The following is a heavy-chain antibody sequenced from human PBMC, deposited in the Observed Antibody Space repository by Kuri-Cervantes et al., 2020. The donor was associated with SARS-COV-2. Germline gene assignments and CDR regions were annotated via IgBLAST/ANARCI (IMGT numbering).Heavy chain of an antibody. CDR3: VYGLWLDNGFDP. V-gene: IGHV3-21*01. CDR2: ISSSSSYI. D-gene: IGHD3-10*01. J-gene: IGHJ5*02. CDR1: GFTFSSYS. Sequence: GGSLRLSCAASGFTFSSYSMNWVRQAPGKGLEWVSSISSSSSYIYYADSVKGRFTISRDNAKNSLYLQMNSLRAEDTAVYYCVYGLWLDNGFDPWGQGTLVTVSS.